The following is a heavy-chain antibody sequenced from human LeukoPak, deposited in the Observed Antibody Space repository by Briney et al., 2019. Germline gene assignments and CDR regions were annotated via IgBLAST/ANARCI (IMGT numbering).Heavy chain of an antibody. CDR1: GFILRGHT. Sequence: GGSLRLSCGDSGFILRGHTMHWVRQAPGKGLEWVAVISYDGSKKFYADSVKGRFTISRDISKSTLYLHMNSQRAEDTALYYCAREGGNSSSWGYFDYWGQGTLVTVSS. D-gene: IGHD6-13*01. CDR3: AREGGNSSSWGYFDY. CDR2: ISYDGSKK. J-gene: IGHJ4*02. V-gene: IGHV3-30*04.